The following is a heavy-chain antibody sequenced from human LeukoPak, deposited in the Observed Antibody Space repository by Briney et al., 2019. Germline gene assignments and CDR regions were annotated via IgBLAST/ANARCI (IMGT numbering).Heavy chain of an antibody. CDR3: TKATQWLAFDY. J-gene: IGHJ4*02. Sequence: SETLSLTCTVSGGSISSHFWSWMRQPPGKGLEWIGNIYNRGTTNYNPSLNSRVTMSVDTSKNQLSLQLTSVTAADTAVYYCTKATQWLAFDYWGRGTLVTLSA. V-gene: IGHV4-59*11. CDR2: IYNRGTT. CDR1: GGSISSHF. D-gene: IGHD6-19*01.